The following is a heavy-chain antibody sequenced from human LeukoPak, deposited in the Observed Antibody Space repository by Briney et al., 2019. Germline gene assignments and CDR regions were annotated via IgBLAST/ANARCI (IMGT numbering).Heavy chain of an antibody. D-gene: IGHD4-17*01. Sequence: GGSLRLSCAASGFTFSSYAMSRVRQAPGKGLEWVSAISGSGGSTYYADSVKGRFTISRDNSKNTLYLQMNSLRAEDTAVYYCAKVLYGDVWYFDYWGQGTLVTVSS. J-gene: IGHJ4*02. V-gene: IGHV3-23*01. CDR1: GFTFSSYA. CDR3: AKVLYGDVWYFDY. CDR2: ISGSGGST.